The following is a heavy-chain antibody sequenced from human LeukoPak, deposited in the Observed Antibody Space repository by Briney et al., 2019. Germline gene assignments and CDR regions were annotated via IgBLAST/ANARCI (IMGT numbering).Heavy chain of an antibody. CDR3: ARSDYGDAAYFQH. J-gene: IGHJ1*01. CDR2: ISSSSSYI. Sequence: SGGSLRLSCAASGFTFSIYSMNWVRQAPGKGLEWVSSISSSSSYIYYADSVKGRFTISRDNAKNSLYLQMNSLRAEDTAVYYCARSDYGDAAYFQHWGQGTLVTVSS. D-gene: IGHD4-17*01. CDR1: GFTFSIYS. V-gene: IGHV3-21*01.